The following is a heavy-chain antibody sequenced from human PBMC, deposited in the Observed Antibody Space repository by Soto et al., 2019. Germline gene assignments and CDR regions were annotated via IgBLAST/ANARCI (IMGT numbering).Heavy chain of an antibody. CDR3: ARWMGLTDYYYYYMDV. CDR2: IWYDGSNK. CDR1: GFTFSSYG. Sequence: PGGSLRLSCAASGFTFSSYGMHWVRQAPGKGLEWVAVIWYDGSNKYYADSVKGRFTISRDNSKNTLYLQMNSLRAEDTAVYYCARWMGLTDYYYYYMDVWGKGTTVTVSS. J-gene: IGHJ6*03. D-gene: IGHD7-27*01. V-gene: IGHV3-33*01.